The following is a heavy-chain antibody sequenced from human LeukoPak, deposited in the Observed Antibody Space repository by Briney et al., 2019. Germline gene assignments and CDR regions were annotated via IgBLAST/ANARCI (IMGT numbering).Heavy chain of an antibody. Sequence: ASVKVSCKASGYTFTSYGISWVRQATGQGLEWMGWMNPNSGNTGYAQKFQGRVTMTRNTSISTAYMELSSLRSEDTAVYYCARVSPAYYDFWSGYWVSGNWFDPWGQGTLVTVSS. CDR1: GYTFTSYG. CDR2: MNPNSGNT. V-gene: IGHV1-8*02. J-gene: IGHJ5*02. D-gene: IGHD3-3*01. CDR3: ARVSPAYYDFWSGYWVSGNWFDP.